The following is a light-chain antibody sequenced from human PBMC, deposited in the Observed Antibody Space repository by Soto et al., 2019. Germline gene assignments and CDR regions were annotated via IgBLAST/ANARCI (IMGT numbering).Light chain of an antibody. CDR1: QSASISY. CDR2: SAS. CDR3: QQYGSSLWT. V-gene: IGKV3-20*01. J-gene: IGKJ1*01. Sequence: ELLLTQAPGTLSLSPGEGSTLSCSASQSASISYLAWYQQKPGQAPRLLLYSASSRATGIPDRFSGSGSGTDFTLTISRLEPEDFAVYYCQQYGSSLWTFGQGTKVDIK.